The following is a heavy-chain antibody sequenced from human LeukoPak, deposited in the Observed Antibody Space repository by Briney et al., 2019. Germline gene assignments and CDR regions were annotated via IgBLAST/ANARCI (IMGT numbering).Heavy chain of an antibody. V-gene: IGHV4-34*01. Sequence: PSETLSLTCAVYGGSFSGYYWSWIRQPPGTGLEWIGEINHSGSTNYNPSLKSRVTISVDTSKNQFSLKLSSVTAADTAVYYCARDRAIVVVPAAIRYYYYGMDVWGQGTTVTVSS. D-gene: IGHD2-2*02. J-gene: IGHJ6*02. CDR1: GGSFSGYY. CDR3: ARDRAIVVVPAAIRYYYYGMDV. CDR2: INHSGST.